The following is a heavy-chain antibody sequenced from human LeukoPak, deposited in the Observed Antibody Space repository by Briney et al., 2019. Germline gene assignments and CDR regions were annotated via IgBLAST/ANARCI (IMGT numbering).Heavy chain of an antibody. Sequence: PSETLSLTCTVSGVSISSSYSYWGWIRQPPGMGLEWIGSIYYTGNTYYNASLKSQVSISIDTSKNQFSLKLTSVTAADTAVYYCARDAWFGAGRTFAYWGQGTLVTVSS. CDR2: IYYTGNT. CDR3: ARDAWFGAGRTFAY. D-gene: IGHD3-10*01. CDR1: GVSISSSYSY. J-gene: IGHJ4*02. V-gene: IGHV4-39*02.